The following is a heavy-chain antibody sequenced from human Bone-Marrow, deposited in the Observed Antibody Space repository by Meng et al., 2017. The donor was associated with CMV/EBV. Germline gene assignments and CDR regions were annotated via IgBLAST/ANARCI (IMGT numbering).Heavy chain of an antibody. CDR3: ARVDSGWLHIDY. D-gene: IGHD6-19*01. V-gene: IGHV3-30*02. CDR1: GFTFSSYG. CDR2: IRYDGSNK. J-gene: IGHJ4*02. Sequence: GGSLRLSCAASGFTFSSYGMHWVRQAPGKGLEWVAFIRYDGSNKYYADSVKGRFTISRDNSKNTLNLQMNSLIPADTAVYYCARVDSGWLHIDYWGQGTLVTVSS.